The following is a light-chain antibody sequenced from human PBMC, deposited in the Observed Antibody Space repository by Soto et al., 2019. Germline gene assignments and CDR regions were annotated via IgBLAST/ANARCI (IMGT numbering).Light chain of an antibody. CDR1: SSDVGGYDY. Sequence: QSALTQPPSASGSPGQSVTISCTGTSSDVGGYDYVSWYQQHPGKAPKLIIFEVYKRPSGVPDRFSGSKSGNTASLTVSGLQADDEADYYCISCAGSKNYVFGTGTKVTVL. V-gene: IGLV2-8*01. CDR3: ISCAGSKNYV. CDR2: EVY. J-gene: IGLJ1*01.